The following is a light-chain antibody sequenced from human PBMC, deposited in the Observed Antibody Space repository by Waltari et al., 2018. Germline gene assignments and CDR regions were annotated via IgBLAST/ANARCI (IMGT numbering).Light chain of an antibody. CDR3: AAWDDSLNAVV. V-gene: IGLV1-36*01. Sequence: QSVLTQPPSVSEAPRQRVTISCSGSSSNLGNHAVHWYQQLPGKAPKLLIYYDDLLPSGVSDRFSGSKSGTSASLAISGLQSEDEADYYCAAWDDSLNAVVFGGGTKLTVL. J-gene: IGLJ2*01. CDR1: SSNLGNHA. CDR2: YDD.